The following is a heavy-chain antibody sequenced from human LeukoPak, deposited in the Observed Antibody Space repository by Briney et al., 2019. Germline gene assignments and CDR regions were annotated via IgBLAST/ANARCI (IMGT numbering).Heavy chain of an antibody. CDR3: ARDYGSGSYYGY. D-gene: IGHD3-10*01. Sequence: ASVKVSCKASGGTFSSYAISWVRQAPGQGLEWMGGIIPIFGTANYAQKFQGRVTITADESTSTAYMELSSLRSEDTAVYYCARDYGSGSYYGYWGQGTLVTVSS. J-gene: IGHJ4*02. V-gene: IGHV1-69*13. CDR1: GGTFSSYA. CDR2: IIPIFGTA.